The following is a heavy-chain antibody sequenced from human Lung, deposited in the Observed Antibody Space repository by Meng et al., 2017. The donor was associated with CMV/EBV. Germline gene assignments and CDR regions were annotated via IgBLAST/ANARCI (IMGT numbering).Heavy chain of an antibody. V-gene: IGHV1-2*02. CDR3: ARLFHTSLGTNYYYGMDV. CDR2: INPHSGDT. D-gene: IGHD3-10*01. Sequence: ASVKVSCKASGYTFTGYNIHWVRQAPGQGLEWMGWINPHSGDTKYAQKFQGRVTLTTDTSINTAYMEVSRLKSGDTAVFFCARLFHTSLGTNYYYGMDVWGLGXTVTVSS. CDR1: GYTFTGYN. J-gene: IGHJ6*02.